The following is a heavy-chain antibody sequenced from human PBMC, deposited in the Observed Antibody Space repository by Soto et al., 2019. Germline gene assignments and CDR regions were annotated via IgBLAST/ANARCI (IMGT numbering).Heavy chain of an antibody. Sequence: EVQLVESGGGLVQPGGSLKLSCAASGFIFSGSALHWVRQASGKGLEWVGRIGSKANSYATAYGASMKGRFTISRDDLRSTTYLKMNGLKTDDTAVYYCARQVGWDTPMLNSLGSWGPGALATVSS. D-gene: IGHD5-18*01. CDR3: ARQVGWDTPMLNSLGS. J-gene: IGHJ5*02. CDR2: IGSKANSYAT. CDR1: GFIFSGSA. V-gene: IGHV3-73*02.